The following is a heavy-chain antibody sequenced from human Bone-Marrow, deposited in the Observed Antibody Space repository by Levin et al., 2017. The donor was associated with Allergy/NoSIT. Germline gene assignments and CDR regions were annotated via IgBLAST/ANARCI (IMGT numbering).Heavy chain of an antibody. CDR3: AGSNYYDSSGYSHGAFGI. V-gene: IGHV4-30-2*01. CDR2: IHQSGST. Sequence: SQTLSLTCAVTGGSISSGGYSWSWIRLPPGKGLEWIVYIHQSGSTYYTPSLKSRVTISTDWSKNHVSLELTSVTAADTAGYYCAGSNYYDSSGYSHGAFGIWGQGKMVIVSS. D-gene: IGHD3-22*01. CDR1: GGSISSGGYS. J-gene: IGHJ3*02.